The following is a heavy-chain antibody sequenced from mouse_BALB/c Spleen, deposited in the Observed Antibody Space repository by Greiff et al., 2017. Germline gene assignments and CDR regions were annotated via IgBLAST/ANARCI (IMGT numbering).Heavy chain of an antibody. CDR1: GYTFTSYW. CDR2: INPSNGRT. V-gene: IGHV1S81*02. CDR3: ARNYDYDAFAY. Sequence: QVQLQQPGAELVKPGASVKLSCKASGYTFTSYWMHWVKQRPGQGLEWIGEINPSNGRTNYNEKFKSKATLTVDKSSSTAYMQLSSLTSEDSAVYYCARNYDYDAFAYWGQGTLVTVSA. D-gene: IGHD2-4*01. J-gene: IGHJ3*01.